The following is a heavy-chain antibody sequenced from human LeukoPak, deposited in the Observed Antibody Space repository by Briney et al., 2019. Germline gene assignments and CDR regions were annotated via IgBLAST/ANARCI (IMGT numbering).Heavy chain of an antibody. J-gene: IGHJ6*03. CDR3: ASFYCSGGSCYQYFSYYYMDV. D-gene: IGHD2-15*01. V-gene: IGHV4-34*01. CDR2: INHSGST. Sequence: SETLSLTCAVYGGSFSGYYWSWIRQPPGKGLEWIGEINHSGSTYYNPSLKSRVTISVDTSKNQFSLKLSSVTAADTAVYYCASFYCSGGSCYQYFSYYYMDVWGKGTTVTISS. CDR1: GGSFSGYY.